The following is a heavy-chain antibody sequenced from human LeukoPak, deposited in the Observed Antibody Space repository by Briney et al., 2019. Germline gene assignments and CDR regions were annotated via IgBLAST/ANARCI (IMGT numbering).Heavy chain of an antibody. Sequence: GGSLRLSCAASGFTFSSYSMNWVRQAPGKGLEWVSYISSSSSTIYYADSVKGRFTISRDNAKNSLYLQMNSLRAEDTAVYYCARLDSSSWGMGDYWGQGTLVTDSS. V-gene: IGHV3-48*01. CDR2: ISSSSSTI. D-gene: IGHD6-6*01. CDR1: GFTFSSYS. J-gene: IGHJ4*02. CDR3: ARLDSSSWGMGDY.